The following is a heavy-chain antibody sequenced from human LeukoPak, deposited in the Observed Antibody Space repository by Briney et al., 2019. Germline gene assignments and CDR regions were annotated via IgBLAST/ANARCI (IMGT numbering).Heavy chain of an antibody. J-gene: IGHJ4*02. D-gene: IGHD5-24*01. CDR1: GFTFSSYW. CDR2: INSDGGST. V-gene: IGHV3-74*01. Sequence: GGSLRLSCIPSGFTFSSYWMHWVRQAPGKGLVWVSRINSDGGSTSYADSVKGRFTISRDNAKNTLYLQMNSLRAEDTAVYYCARRIQRMAPYYFDYWGQGTLVTVSS. CDR3: ARRIQRMAPYYFDY.